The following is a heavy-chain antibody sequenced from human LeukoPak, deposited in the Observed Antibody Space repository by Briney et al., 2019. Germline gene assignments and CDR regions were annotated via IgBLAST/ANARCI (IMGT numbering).Heavy chain of an antibody. V-gene: IGHV5-51*01. J-gene: IGHJ6*03. CDR2: IYPGDSDT. CDR3: ARLTAAMFSGYYYMDV. D-gene: IGHD2-2*01. CDR1: GYSFTSYW. Sequence: GESLKISCKGSGYSFTSYWIGWVRQMPGKGLEWMGIIYPGDSDTRYSPSFQGQVTISADKSISTAYLLWSSLKASDTAMYYCARLTAAMFSGYYYMDVWGKGTTVTVSS.